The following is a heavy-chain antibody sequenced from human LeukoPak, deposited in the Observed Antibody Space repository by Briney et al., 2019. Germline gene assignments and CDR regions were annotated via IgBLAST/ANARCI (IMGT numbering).Heavy chain of an antibody. CDR3: ARDSTGSFDI. CDR2: INTDGSTR. J-gene: IGHJ3*02. Sequence: GGSLRLSCAASGFTFSSYWMHWVRQAPGKGLVWVSQINTDGSTRRYADSVKSRFTISRDNAKNTVYLQMNSLRAEDTAVYYCARDSTGSFDIWGQGTMVTVSS. V-gene: IGHV3-74*01. CDR1: GFTFSSYW.